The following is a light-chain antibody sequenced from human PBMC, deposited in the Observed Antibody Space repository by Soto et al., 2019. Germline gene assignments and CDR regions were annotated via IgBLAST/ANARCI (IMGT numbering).Light chain of an antibody. CDR3: AAWDDSLSGYV. V-gene: IGLV1-47*01. CDR1: RSNIGSNY. CDR2: RNN. Sequence: QSVLTQPPSASGTPGQRVTISCSGSRSNIGSNYVYWYQQLPGTAPKLLIYRNNQRPSGVPDRFSGSNSGTSASLAISGLRSEDEADYYCAAWDDSLSGYVFGTVTKVTVL. J-gene: IGLJ1*01.